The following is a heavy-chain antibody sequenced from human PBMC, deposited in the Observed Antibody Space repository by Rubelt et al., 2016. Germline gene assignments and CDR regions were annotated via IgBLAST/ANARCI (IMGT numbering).Heavy chain of an antibody. D-gene: IGHD4-17*01. CDR2: ISGSGGST. CDR1: GFTFSSYA. CDR3: AKVPIRTVTSAFDY. J-gene: IGHJ4*02. V-gene: IGHV3-23*01. Sequence: EVQLLESGGGLVQPGGSLRLSCAASGFTFSSYAMSWVRQAPGKGLEWVSAISGSGGSTYYADSVKGRFTIARDNSKNTLYLQMNSLRDEDTAVYYCAKVPIRTVTSAFDYWGQGTLVTVSS.